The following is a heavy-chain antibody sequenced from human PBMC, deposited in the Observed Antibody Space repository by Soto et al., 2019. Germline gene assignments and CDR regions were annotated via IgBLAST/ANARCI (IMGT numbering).Heavy chain of an antibody. J-gene: IGHJ1*01. CDR3: GRGIPPSHKYFQH. V-gene: IGHV5-51*01. CDR2: IYPGDSDT. Sequence: PGESLKISFKGSGYSFTSYLIWWVRQMPVNGLAWMGIIYPGDSDTRYSPSFQGNVPISPDKSISTAYLQWSSLKASDTAMYYCGRGIPPSHKYFQHWRQGTLLAICS. CDR1: GYSFTSYL. D-gene: IGHD2-2*02.